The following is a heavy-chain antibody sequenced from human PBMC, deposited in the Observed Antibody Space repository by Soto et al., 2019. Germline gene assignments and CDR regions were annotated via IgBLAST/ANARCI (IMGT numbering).Heavy chain of an antibody. D-gene: IGHD3-10*01. J-gene: IGHJ5*02. CDR1: GGTFSSYA. CDR2: IIPIFGTA. V-gene: IGHV1-69*13. Sequence: SVKVSCKASGGTFSSYAISWVRQAPGQGLEWMGGIIPIFGTANYAQKFQGRVTITADESTSTAYMELSSLRSEDTAVYYCASSKFDYGSGSYDWFDPWGQGTLVTVSS. CDR3: ASSKFDYGSGSYDWFDP.